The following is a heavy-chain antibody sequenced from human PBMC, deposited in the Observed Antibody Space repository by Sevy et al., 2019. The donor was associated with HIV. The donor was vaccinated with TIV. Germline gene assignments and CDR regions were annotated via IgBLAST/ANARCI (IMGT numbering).Heavy chain of an antibody. CDR3: AAGTGSSDFDY. CDR1: AFTFREAW. Sequence: GGSLRLSCAASAFTFREAWMSWVRQAPGKGLEWVGRIKSKTDAATRDFAAPVRGRFSISRDDSANTVYLVMNNLKPEDTGVYYCAAGTGSSDFDYWGQGTLVTVSS. D-gene: IGHD1-26*01. V-gene: IGHV3-15*01. CDR2: IKSKTDAATR. J-gene: IGHJ4*02.